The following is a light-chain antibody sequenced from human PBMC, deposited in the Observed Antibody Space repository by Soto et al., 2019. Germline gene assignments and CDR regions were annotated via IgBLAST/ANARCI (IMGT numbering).Light chain of an antibody. V-gene: IGLV3-21*01. Sequence: SYELTQPPSVSVAPGETARISCGGNNVGSRSIHWYQQKPGQAPFLVIYYDSDRPSGIPERFSGYNSGNTATLIISRVEAGDEADYYCQVWEATGDQVVFGGGTKVTVL. J-gene: IGLJ2*01. CDR2: YDS. CDR1: NVGSRS. CDR3: QVWEATGDQVV.